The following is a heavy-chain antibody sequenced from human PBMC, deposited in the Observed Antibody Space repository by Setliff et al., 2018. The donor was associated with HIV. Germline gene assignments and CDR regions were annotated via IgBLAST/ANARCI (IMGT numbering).Heavy chain of an antibody. D-gene: IGHD6-19*01. Sequence: KVSCKASGGTFDSLSISWVRQAPGQGLEWMGRIIPIYGSTNYAQRFQGRVTITADKSTNTAYMELSSLKSEDTAIYYCATGGVIVPAGYSWGQGTLVTVSS. J-gene: IGHJ4*02. CDR1: GGTFDSLS. CDR3: ATGGVIVPAGYS. V-gene: IGHV1-69*06. CDR2: IIPIYGST.